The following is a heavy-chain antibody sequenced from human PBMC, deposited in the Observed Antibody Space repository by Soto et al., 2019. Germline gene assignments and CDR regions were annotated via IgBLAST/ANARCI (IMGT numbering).Heavy chain of an antibody. CDR2: INPNSGGT. J-gene: IGHJ5*02. CDR1: GYTFTGYY. V-gene: IGHV1-2*02. Sequence: EASVKVSCKASGYTFTGYYMHWVRQAPGQGLEWMGWINPNSGGTNYAQKFQGRVTMTRDTSISTAYMELSRLRSDDTAVYYCASLWAPWARPYNWFDPWGQGTLVTVSS. CDR3: ASLWAPWARPYNWFDP. D-gene: IGHD2-21*01.